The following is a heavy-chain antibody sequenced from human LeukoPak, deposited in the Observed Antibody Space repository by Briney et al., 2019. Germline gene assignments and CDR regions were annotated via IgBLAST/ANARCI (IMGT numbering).Heavy chain of an antibody. D-gene: IGHD1-26*01. Sequence: ASVKVSCKASGYTFTSYYMHWVRQAPGQGLEWMGIINPSGGSTSYAQKFQGRVTMTRDTSTSTVYMELSSLRSEDTAVYYCARDQMGTCGSCYYYHGMDVWGQGTTVTVSS. V-gene: IGHV1-46*01. J-gene: IGHJ6*02. CDR2: INPSGGST. CDR1: GYTFTSYY. CDR3: ARDQMGTCGSCYYYHGMDV.